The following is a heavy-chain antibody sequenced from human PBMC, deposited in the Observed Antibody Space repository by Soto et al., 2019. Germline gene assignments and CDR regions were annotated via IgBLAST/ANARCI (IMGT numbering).Heavy chain of an antibody. CDR3: ARHTAVAIPSVASTADDY. CDR1: GYSFTSYW. Sequence: PGESLKISCKGSGYSFTSYWISWVRQMPGKGLEWMGRIDPSDSYTNYSPSFQGHVTISADKSISTAYLQWSSLKASYTAMYYCARHTAVAIPSVASTADDYWGQRAVVTVS. D-gene: IGHD2-15*01. CDR2: IDPSDSYT. V-gene: IGHV5-10-1*01. J-gene: IGHJ4*02.